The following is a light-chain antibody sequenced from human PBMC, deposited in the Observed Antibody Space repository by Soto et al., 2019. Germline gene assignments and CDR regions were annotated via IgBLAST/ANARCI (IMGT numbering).Light chain of an antibody. J-gene: IGKJ3*01. Sequence: DIQMTQSPSSLSASVGDRVTITCQASQDISNYLNWYQQKPGKATKLLIYDASNLETGVPSRFSGSGSGTDFTFTISSLLPEDIATYYCQQYDNLPLTFGPGTKVDIK. V-gene: IGKV1-33*01. CDR2: DAS. CDR1: QDISNY. CDR3: QQYDNLPLT.